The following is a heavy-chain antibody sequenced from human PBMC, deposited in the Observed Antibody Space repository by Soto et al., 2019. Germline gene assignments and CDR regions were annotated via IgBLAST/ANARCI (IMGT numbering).Heavy chain of an antibody. Sequence: ASVKVSCKASGYTFTSYDINWVRQATGQGLEWMGWMNPNSGNTGYAQKFQGRVTMTRNTSISTAYMELSSLRSEDTAVYYCARGYEGQYKEFGYYYMDVWGKGTTVTVSS. CDR3: ARGYEGQYKEFGYYYMDV. CDR1: GYTFTSYD. V-gene: IGHV1-8*01. J-gene: IGHJ6*03. CDR2: MNPNSGNT. D-gene: IGHD1-1*01.